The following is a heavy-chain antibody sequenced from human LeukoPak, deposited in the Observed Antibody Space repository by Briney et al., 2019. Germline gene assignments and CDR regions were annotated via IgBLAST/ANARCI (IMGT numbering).Heavy chain of an antibody. CDR1: GFTFISYA. Sequence: PGGSLRLSCAASGFTFISYAMSWVRQAPGKGLEWVSAISGSGGSTYYADSVKGRFTISRDNSKNTLYLQMNSLRAEDTAVYYCAKPPGVHYDSLFHHWGQGTLVTVSS. CDR2: ISGSGGST. V-gene: IGHV3-23*01. J-gene: IGHJ1*01. D-gene: IGHD3-22*01. CDR3: AKPPGVHYDSLFHH.